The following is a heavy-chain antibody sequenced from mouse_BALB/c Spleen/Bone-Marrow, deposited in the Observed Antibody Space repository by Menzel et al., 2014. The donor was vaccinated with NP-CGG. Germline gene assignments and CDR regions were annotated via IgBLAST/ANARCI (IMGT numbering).Heavy chain of an antibody. V-gene: IGHV1-87*01. Sequence: ESGAELARPGASVKLSCKASGYTFTSYWMQWVKQRPGQGLEWIGAIYPGNDDTRYTQKFKGKATLTADKSSSTAYMQLSSSASEDSAVYYCAREGYYYGSSTFYAMDYWGQRTSVTVSS. CDR2: IYPGNDDT. CDR3: AREGYYYGSSTFYAMDY. J-gene: IGHJ4*01. CDR1: GYTFTSYW. D-gene: IGHD1-1*01.